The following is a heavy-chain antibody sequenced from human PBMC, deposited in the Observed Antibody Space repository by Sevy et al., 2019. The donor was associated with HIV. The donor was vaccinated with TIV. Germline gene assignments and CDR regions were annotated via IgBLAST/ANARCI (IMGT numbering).Heavy chain of an antibody. CDR3: ATAPARMVGGGDAFDN. CDR2: FDPEDGET. CDR1: GYILSELS. D-gene: IGHD2-15*01. J-gene: IGHJ4*03. Sequence: ASVKVSCKVSGYILSELSVHWVRQAPGKGLEWMGGFDPEDGETIYAQKFQGRVTMTEDTYTDTAYMELTSLRSEDTAVYYCATAPARMVGGGDAFDNWGQGTMVTVSS. V-gene: IGHV1-24*01.